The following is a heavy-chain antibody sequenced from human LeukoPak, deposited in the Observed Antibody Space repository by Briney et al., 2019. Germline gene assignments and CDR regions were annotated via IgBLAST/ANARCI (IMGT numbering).Heavy chain of an antibody. V-gene: IGHV1-69*06. D-gene: IGHD6-13*01. J-gene: IGHJ4*02. CDR2: LIPIFGTA. CDR3: ARSSIIAAAGPYYFDY. Sequence: GASVKVSCKASGASFTSYYMHWVRQAPGQGLEWMGGLIPIFGTANYAQKFQDRVTITANKSTSTTYMELSSLRSEDTAVYYCARSSIIAAAGPYYFDYWGQGTLVTVSS. CDR1: GASFTSYY.